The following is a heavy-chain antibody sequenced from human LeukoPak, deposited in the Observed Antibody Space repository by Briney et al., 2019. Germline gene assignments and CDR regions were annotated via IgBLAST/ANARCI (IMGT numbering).Heavy chain of an antibody. CDR3: ARMKYFDSTGYSHAEYFQH. D-gene: IGHD3-22*01. J-gene: IGHJ1*01. Sequence: GSSVKVSCKASGGTFTSFAISWVRQAPGQGLGWVGRIIPLLGTPDYAQKFQGRVTITSDKYTGTAYIELSSLRSEDTAMYYCARMKYFDSTGYSHAEYFQHWGQGALGIVSS. CDR2: IIPLLGTP. V-gene: IGHV1-69*04. CDR1: GGTFTSFA.